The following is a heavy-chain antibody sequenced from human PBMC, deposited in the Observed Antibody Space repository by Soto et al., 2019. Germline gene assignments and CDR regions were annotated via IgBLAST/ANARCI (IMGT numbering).Heavy chain of an antibody. CDR2: ISSSGSNI. CDR1: GFTFSSYE. V-gene: IGHV3-48*03. D-gene: IGHD3-3*01. Sequence: EVQLVESGGGLVQPGGSLRLSCAASGFTFSSYEMNWVRQAPGKGLEWVSYISSSGSNIYYADSVKGRFTISRDNTKNSLYLQINSLRAEDTAVYYCAREGGDDFWSGPHKDDWFDPWGQGTLVTVSS. CDR3: AREGGDDFWSGPHKDDWFDP. J-gene: IGHJ5*02.